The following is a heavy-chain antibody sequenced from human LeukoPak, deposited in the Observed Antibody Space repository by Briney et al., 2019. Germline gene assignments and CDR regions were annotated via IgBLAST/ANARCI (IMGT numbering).Heavy chain of an antibody. CDR2: ISSSGSSI. V-gene: IGHV3-48*03. Sequence: PGGSLRLSCAASGFTFSSYVMNWVRQAPGKGLEWVSYISSSGSSIYYADSVKGRFTISRDNAKNSLYLQMNSLRAEDTAVYYCARGVNYYDSSGYYFSYWGQGTLVTVSS. CDR3: ARGVNYYDSSGYYFSY. D-gene: IGHD3-22*01. CDR1: GFTFSSYV. J-gene: IGHJ4*02.